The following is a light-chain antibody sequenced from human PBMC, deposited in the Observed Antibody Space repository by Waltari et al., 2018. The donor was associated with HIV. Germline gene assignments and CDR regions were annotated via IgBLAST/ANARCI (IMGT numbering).Light chain of an antibody. CDR1: QSISSW. V-gene: IGKV1-5*03. CDR3: QQYKSFSYT. J-gene: IGKJ2*01. Sequence: DIQMTQSPSTLSASVGDRVTITCRASQSISSWLAWYQQKPGKAPKVLIYKASSLESGVPSRFSGSGSGTAFTLTISSLQPDDFASYYCQQYKSFSYTFGQGTKLEI. CDR2: KAS.